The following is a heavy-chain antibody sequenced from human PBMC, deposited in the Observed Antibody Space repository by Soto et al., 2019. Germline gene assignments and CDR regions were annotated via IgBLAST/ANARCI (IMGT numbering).Heavy chain of an antibody. CDR3: AKLYWNPRYFDY. CDR2: ISDNGGNT. Sequence: GSLRLSCAASGFTFSSVAMTWVRQAPGKGLEWVSTISDNGGNTDYADSVKGRFTISRDNSKNTLYLQMNNLRAEDTAVYYCAKLYWNPRYFDYWGQGARVTVSS. J-gene: IGHJ4*02. CDR1: GFTFSSVA. D-gene: IGHD1-1*01. V-gene: IGHV3-23*01.